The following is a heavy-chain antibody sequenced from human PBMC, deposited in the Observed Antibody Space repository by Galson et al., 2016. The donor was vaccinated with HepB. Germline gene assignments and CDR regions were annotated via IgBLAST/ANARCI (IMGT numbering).Heavy chain of an antibody. CDR1: GFTFRRNG. V-gene: IGHV3-30*03. CDR3: ARGGTIWRAYGMDV. Sequence: SLRLSCAASGFTFRRNGMHWVRQAPGKGLEWVAVISYDGTKKDYGNSVKGRFTISRDNGKNSLYLQMNSLRAEDTALYHCARGGTIWRAYGMDVWGLGTMVTVSS. CDR2: ISYDGTKK. D-gene: IGHD3-3*01. J-gene: IGHJ6*02.